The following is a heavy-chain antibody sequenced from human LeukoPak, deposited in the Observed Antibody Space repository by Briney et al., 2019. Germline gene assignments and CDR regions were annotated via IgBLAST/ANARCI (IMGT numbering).Heavy chain of an antibody. V-gene: IGHV4-59*01. J-gene: IGHJ4*02. CDR1: GGSISSYY. D-gene: IGHD2-8*01. Sequence: PSETLSLTCTVSGGSISSYYWSWIRQPPGKGLEWIGYIYYSGSTNYNPSLKSRVTISVDTSKNQFSLKLSSVTAADTAVYYCATRSLSYTAPFDYWGQGTLVTVSS. CDR3: ATRSLSYTAPFDY. CDR2: IYYSGST.